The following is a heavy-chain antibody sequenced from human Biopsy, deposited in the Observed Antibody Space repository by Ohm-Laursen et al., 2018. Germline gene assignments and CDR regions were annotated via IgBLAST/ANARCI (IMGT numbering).Heavy chain of an antibody. CDR1: GGSISNNNYY. V-gene: IGHV4-39*01. Sequence: TLSLTCTVSGGSISNNNYYWGWIRQPPGKGLEWIGSIFYRGSTHYKPSLKSRVNISVDTSKNQFSLKLNSVTAADTAVYYCARDYDTSGYYYVSWGQGTLITVSS. CDR3: ARDYDTSGYYYVS. J-gene: IGHJ5*02. CDR2: IFYRGST. D-gene: IGHD3-22*01.